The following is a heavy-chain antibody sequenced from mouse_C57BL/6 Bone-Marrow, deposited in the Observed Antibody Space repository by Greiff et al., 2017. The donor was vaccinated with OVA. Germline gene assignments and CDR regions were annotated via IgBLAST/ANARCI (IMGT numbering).Heavy chain of an antibody. CDR1: GYTFTDYY. CDR3: AGATTVVAPYFDY. Sequence: EVQLQQSGPELVKPGASVKISCKASGYTFTDYYMNWVKQSHGKSLEWIGDINPNNGGTSYNQKFKGKATLTVDKSSSTAYMELRSLTSEDSAVYYCAGATTVVAPYFDYWGQGTTLTVSS. CDR2: INPNNGGT. V-gene: IGHV1-26*01. D-gene: IGHD1-1*01. J-gene: IGHJ2*01.